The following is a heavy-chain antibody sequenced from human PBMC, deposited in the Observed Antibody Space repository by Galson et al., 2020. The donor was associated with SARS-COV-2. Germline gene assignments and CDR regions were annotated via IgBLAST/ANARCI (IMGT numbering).Heavy chain of an antibody. V-gene: IGHV4-38-2*02. Sequence: SETLSLTCTVSGYYVTKGYYWGWIRQSPGKGLEWIGGVHYSGIAFYNPSLEGRVTVSIDTSQNHFSLSLNSVTAADTAVYFCARVPHTAISGVVNFPYIDSWGQETLVTVSS. CDR3: ARVPHTAISGVVNFPYIDS. J-gene: IGHJ4*02. CDR2: VHYSGIA. D-gene: IGHD3-3*01. CDR1: GYYVTKGYY.